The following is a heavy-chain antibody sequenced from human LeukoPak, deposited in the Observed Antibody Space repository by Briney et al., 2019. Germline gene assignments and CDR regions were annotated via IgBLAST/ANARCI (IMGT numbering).Heavy chain of an antibody. CDR2: INTNTGNP. V-gene: IGHV7-4-1*02. D-gene: IGHD1-26*01. Sequence: GASVKVSCKASGYTFTGYYMHWVRQAPGQGLEWMGWINTNTGNPTYAQGFTGRFVFSLDTSVSTAYLQISSPKAEDTAVYYCARDQIVGATDYWGQGTLVTVSS. J-gene: IGHJ4*02. CDR1: GYTFTGYY. CDR3: ARDQIVGATDY.